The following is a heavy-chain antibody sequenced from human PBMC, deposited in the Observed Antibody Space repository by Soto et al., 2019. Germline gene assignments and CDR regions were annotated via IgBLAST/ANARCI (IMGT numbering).Heavy chain of an antibody. CDR3: ARRIPFGYGMDV. CDR1: GFTFSSYA. CDR2: ITSNGGNT. D-gene: IGHD2-21*01. J-gene: IGHJ6*04. Sequence: PGGSLRLSCAASGFTFSSYAMHWVRQAPGKGLEYFSAITSNGGNTDYASSVKGRFTISRDNSKNTLYLQMGSLRAEDMAVYYCARRIPFGYGMDVWGKGTTVTVSS. V-gene: IGHV3-64*01.